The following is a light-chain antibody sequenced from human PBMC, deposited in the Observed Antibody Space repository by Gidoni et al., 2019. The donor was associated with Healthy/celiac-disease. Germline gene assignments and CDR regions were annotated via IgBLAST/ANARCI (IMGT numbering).Light chain of an antibody. CDR3: QQYDNRPLT. Sequence: DIQMTQSPSSLSASVGDRVTITCQSSQDISNYLNWYQQKPGKAPKLLIYDASKLDTGVPSRFSGSGSGTDFTFTISSLQPEDIATYYCQQYDNRPLTFGEGTKVEIK. CDR1: QDISNY. CDR2: DAS. J-gene: IGKJ4*01. V-gene: IGKV1-33*01.